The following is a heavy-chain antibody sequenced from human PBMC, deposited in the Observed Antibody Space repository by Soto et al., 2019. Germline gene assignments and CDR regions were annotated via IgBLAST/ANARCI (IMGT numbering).Heavy chain of an antibody. Sequence: QVQLVESGGGVVQPGRSLRLSCAASGFTFSSYGMHWVRQAPGKGLEWGAVIWYDGSNKYYADSVKGRFTISRDNSKNTLYLQMNSLRAEDTAVYYCARGPLRDFWSGYYFDYWGQGTLVTVSS. CDR1: GFTFSSYG. V-gene: IGHV3-33*01. CDR2: IWYDGSNK. D-gene: IGHD3-3*01. CDR3: ARGPLRDFWSGYYFDY. J-gene: IGHJ4*02.